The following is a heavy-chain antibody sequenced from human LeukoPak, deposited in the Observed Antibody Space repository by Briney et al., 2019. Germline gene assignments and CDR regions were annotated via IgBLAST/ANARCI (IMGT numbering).Heavy chain of an antibody. CDR2: ISSSSSYI. CDR1: GFTFSSYS. J-gene: IGHJ6*03. D-gene: IGHD1-26*01. Sequence: TGGSLRLSCAAPGFTFSSYSMNWVRQAPGKGLEWVSSISSSSSYIYYADSVKGRFTISRDNAKNSLYLQMDSLRAEDTAVYFCAKGSGWEASYFYYYMDVWGKGTTVTISS. V-gene: IGHV3-21*01. CDR3: AKGSGWEASYFYYYMDV.